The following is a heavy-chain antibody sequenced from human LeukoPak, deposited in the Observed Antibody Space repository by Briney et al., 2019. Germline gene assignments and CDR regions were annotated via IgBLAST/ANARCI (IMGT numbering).Heavy chain of an antibody. J-gene: IGHJ4*02. Sequence: SETLSLTCSVSGGSISGYYWSWIRQPPGKGLEWIGYIYYSGSTKYNPSLESRVTISVDTSKSQFSLKLSSVTTADTAVYYCARGGASPEFWGQGTQVTVSS. CDR2: IYYSGST. V-gene: IGHV4-59*01. CDR1: GGSISGYY. CDR3: ARGGASPEF.